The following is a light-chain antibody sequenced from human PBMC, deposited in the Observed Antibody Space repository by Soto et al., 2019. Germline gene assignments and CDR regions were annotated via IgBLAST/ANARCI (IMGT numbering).Light chain of an antibody. CDR1: QSVSSSY. V-gene: IGKV3-20*01. CDR3: HQYDSSPLT. CDR2: GAS. Sequence: EIVLTQSPGTLSLSPGERATLSCRASQSVSSSYLAWYQQKPGQPPRLLIYGASSRATGIPDRFSGSGSGTDFTLTISRLEPEDFAVYYCHQYDSSPLTFGGGTKLEIK. J-gene: IGKJ4*01.